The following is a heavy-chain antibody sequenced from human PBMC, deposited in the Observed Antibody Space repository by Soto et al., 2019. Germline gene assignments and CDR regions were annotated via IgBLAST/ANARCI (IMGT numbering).Heavy chain of an antibody. V-gene: IGHV1-69*02. Sequence: QVQLVQSGAEVKKPGSSVKVSCKASGGTFSSYTISWVRQAPGQGLEWMGRIIPILGIANYAQKFQGRVTITADKSTSTAYMELSSLRSEDTAVYYCATRHSGSVPYDYWGQGTLVTVSS. CDR3: ATRHSGSVPYDY. J-gene: IGHJ4*02. CDR1: GGTFSSYT. D-gene: IGHD3-22*01. CDR2: IIPILGIA.